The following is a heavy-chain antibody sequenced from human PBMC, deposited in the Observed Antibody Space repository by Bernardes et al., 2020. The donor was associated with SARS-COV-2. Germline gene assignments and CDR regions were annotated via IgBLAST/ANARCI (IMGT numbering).Heavy chain of an antibody. D-gene: IGHD2-15*01. J-gene: IGHJ3*02. CDR2: ISSSAGTI. CDR1: GFTFNSYE. Sequence: GGSLRLSCAASGFTFNSYEMDWVRQAPGQGLEWVSYISSSAGTIYYADSVKGRFTISRDSAKNSLYLQMKNLSAEDTAVYYCARNRGYCSGGRCYSVALDIWGQGTMVTVSS. CDR3: ARNRGYCSGGRCYSVALDI. V-gene: IGHV3-48*03.